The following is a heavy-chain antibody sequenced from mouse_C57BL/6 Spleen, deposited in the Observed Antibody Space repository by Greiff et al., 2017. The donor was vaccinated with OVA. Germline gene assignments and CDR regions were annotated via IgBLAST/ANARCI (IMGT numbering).Heavy chain of an antibody. J-gene: IGHJ2*01. CDR2: ISDGGSYT. CDR1: GFTFSSYA. CDR3: ARDRAPFDY. V-gene: IGHV5-4*01. D-gene: IGHD3-1*01. Sequence: EVKLMESGGGLVKPGGSLKLSCAASGFTFSSYAMSWVRQTPGKRLEWVATISDGGSYTYYPDNVKGRFTISRDNAKNNLYLQMSHLKSEDTAMYYCARDRAPFDYWGQGTTLTVSS.